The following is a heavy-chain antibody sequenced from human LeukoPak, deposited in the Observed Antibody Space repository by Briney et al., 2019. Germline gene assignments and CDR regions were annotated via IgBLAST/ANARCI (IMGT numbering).Heavy chain of an antibody. V-gene: IGHV3-33*01. CDR2: IWYDGSNK. CDR1: GFTFSSYG. D-gene: IGHD3-3*01. CDR3: ARDLLEWYFDY. J-gene: IGHJ4*02. Sequence: PGGSLRLSCAASGFTFSSYGMHWVRQAPGKGLEWVAVIWYDGSNKYYADSVKGRLTISRDNSKNTLYLQMNSLRAEDTAVYYCARDLLEWYFDYWGQGTLVTVSS.